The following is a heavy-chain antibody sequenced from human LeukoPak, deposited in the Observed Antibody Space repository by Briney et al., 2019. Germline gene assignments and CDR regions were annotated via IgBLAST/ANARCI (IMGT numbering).Heavy chain of an antibody. J-gene: IGHJ5*02. CDR3: ARAYTYYDFWSGENWFDP. Sequence: GASVKVSCKASGYTFTSYDINGVRQATGQGLEWMGWMNPNSGNTGYAQKFQGRVTITRNTSISTAYMELSSLRSEDTAVYYCARAYTYYDFWSGENWFDPWGQGTLVTVSS. CDR1: GYTFTSYD. V-gene: IGHV1-8*03. CDR2: MNPNSGNT. D-gene: IGHD3-3*01.